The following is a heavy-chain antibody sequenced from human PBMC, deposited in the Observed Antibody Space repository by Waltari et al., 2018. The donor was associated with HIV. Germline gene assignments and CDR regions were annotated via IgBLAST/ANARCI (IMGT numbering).Heavy chain of an antibody. Sequence: QVQLVQSGAEWKKPGASVKVSCKASGYTFTSYAMHWLRQAPGQSLELMGLINAGNGNTKYSHKFQGRVTITRDTSESTAYMELSSLRSEDTAVYYCARECGFGELLLFPEWSDWFDPWGQGTLVTVSS. CDR3: ARECGFGELLLFPEWSDWFDP. V-gene: IGHV1-3*01. CDR1: GYTFTSYA. J-gene: IGHJ5*02. CDR2: INAGNGNT. D-gene: IGHD3-10*01.